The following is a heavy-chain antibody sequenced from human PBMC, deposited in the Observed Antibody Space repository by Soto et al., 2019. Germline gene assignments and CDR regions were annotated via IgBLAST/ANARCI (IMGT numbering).Heavy chain of an antibody. D-gene: IGHD3-9*01. CDR2: INPNSGGT. Sequence: ASVKVSCKASGYTFTGYYMHWVRQAPGQGLEWMGWINPNSGGTNYAQKFQGWVTMTRDTSISTAYMELSRLRSDDTAVYYCARGRYDILTGTAPAPEYGMDVWGQGTTVTVS. CDR3: ARGRYDILTGTAPAPEYGMDV. J-gene: IGHJ6*02. CDR1: GYTFTGYY. V-gene: IGHV1-2*04.